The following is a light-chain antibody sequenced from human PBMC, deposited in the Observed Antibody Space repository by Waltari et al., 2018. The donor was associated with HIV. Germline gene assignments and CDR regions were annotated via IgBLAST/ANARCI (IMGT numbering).Light chain of an antibody. Sequence: QSALTQPLAVSGSPGQSVTHSCTGTNSDIGTSNRVCWDHQTPGTAHKLMLYDVNRRPAGVPDRFSGSKSGNTASLTISGLQAEDEGDYYCSSYTTTTARVFGTGTKVTVL. CDR1: NSDIGTSNR. J-gene: IGLJ1*01. CDR2: DVN. CDR3: SSYTTTTARV. V-gene: IGLV2-18*02.